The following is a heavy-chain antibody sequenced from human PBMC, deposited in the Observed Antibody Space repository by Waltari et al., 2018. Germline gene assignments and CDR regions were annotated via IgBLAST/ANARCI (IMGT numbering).Heavy chain of an antibody. CDR3: ARGRLSSQLQARGRRGNWFDP. CDR1: GGSFSGYY. D-gene: IGHD3-16*02. Sequence: QVQLQQWGAGLLKASETLSLTCAVYGGSFSGYYWNWIRQAPGEGLEWIGEINHSGSTNYNPSLKSRVTISVDTSKNQFSRRLTSVTAADTSVYYCARGRLSSQLQARGRRGNWFDPWGQGTLVTVSS. CDR2: INHSGST. V-gene: IGHV4-34*01. J-gene: IGHJ5*02.